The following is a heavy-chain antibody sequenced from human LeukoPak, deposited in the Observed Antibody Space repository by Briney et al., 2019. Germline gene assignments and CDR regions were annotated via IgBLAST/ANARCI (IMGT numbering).Heavy chain of an antibody. Sequence: ASVKVSCKASGYTFTSYDINWVRQATGQGLEWMGWMNPNSGNTGYAQKFQGRVTMTRNTSISTAYMELSSLRSEDTAVYYCARDQGRLVRGVYYYYGMYVWGQGTTVTVSS. D-gene: IGHD3-10*01. CDR2: MNPNSGNT. V-gene: IGHV1-8*01. CDR3: ARDQGRLVRGVYYYYGMYV. J-gene: IGHJ6*02. CDR1: GYTFTSYD.